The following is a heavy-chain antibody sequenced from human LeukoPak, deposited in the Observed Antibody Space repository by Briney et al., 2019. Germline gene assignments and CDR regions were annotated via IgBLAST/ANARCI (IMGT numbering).Heavy chain of an antibody. Sequence: GGSLRLSCAASGFTFSIYWMSWVRQAPGKGLEWVANINQDGSEKYYVDSVKGRFTISRDNAKNSLYLQMSSLRADDTALYYCASRSSVAASGPGWGQGTLVTVSS. V-gene: IGHV3-7*01. CDR1: GFTFSIYW. J-gene: IGHJ4*02. D-gene: IGHD2-15*01. CDR2: INQDGSEK. CDR3: ASRSSVAASGPG.